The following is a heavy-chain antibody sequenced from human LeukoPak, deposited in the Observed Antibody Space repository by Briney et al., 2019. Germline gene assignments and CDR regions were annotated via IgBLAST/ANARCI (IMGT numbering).Heavy chain of an antibody. J-gene: IGHJ4*02. V-gene: IGHV4-38-2*02. CDR3: ARTAAAGSVQFDY. Sequence: PSETLSLTCTVSGYSISSGYYWGWIRQPPGKGLEWIGSIYHSGSTYYNPSLKSRVTISVDTSKNQFSLKLSSVTAADTAVYYCARTAAAGSVQFDYWGQGTLVTVSS. CDR1: GYSISSGYY. CDR2: IYHSGST. D-gene: IGHD6-13*01.